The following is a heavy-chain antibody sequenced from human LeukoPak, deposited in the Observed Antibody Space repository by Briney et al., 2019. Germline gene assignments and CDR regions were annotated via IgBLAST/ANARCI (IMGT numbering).Heavy chain of an antibody. CDR3: ARDSSPEYYYYGMDV. D-gene: IGHD2/OR15-2a*01. V-gene: IGHV3-11*01. CDR1: GFTFSDYY. J-gene: IGHJ6*02. Sequence: PGGSLRLSCAASGFTFSDYYMSWIRQAPGKGLEWVSYISSSGSTIYYADSVKGRFTISRDNAKNSLYLQMNSLRAEDTAVYYCARDSSPEYYYYGMDVWGQGTTVTVSS. CDR2: ISSSGSTI.